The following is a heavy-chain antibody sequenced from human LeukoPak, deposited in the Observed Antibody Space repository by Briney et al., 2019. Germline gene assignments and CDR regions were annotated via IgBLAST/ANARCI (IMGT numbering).Heavy chain of an antibody. CDR2: IIPIFGTA. D-gene: IGHD2-8*02. J-gene: IGHJ4*02. CDR3: ARVPSRVRVLDY. Sequence: SVTLSRTASAATFSIYAFSWVRQAPGPGLEWVGGIIPIFGTAKYAQKFQGRVTITADESPSTAYMELSSLRSEDTAVYYCARVPSRVRVLDYWGQGDLVTVSS. CDR1: AATFSIYA. V-gene: IGHV1-69*13.